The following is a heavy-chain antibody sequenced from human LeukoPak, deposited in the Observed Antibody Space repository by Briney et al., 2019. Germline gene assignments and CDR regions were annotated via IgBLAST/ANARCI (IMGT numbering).Heavy chain of an antibody. CDR1: RFTFSSYG. V-gene: IGHV3-23*01. CDR3: AKVRWDNSGWYSLDY. D-gene: IGHD6-19*01. CDR2: ISGSGDST. J-gene: IGHJ4*02. Sequence: GETLRLSCAASRFTFSSYGMSWVRQAPGKGLEWVSTISGSGDSTYYADSVKGRFTISRDNSKNTLYLQMSSLRAKDTAVYYCAKVRWDNSGWYSLDYWGQGTLVTVSS.